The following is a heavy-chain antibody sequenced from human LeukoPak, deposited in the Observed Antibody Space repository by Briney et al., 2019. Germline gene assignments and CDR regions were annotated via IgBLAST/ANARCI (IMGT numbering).Heavy chain of an antibody. CDR1: GYTFTSYY. D-gene: IGHD3-22*01. J-gene: IGHJ3*02. CDR3: ARGSLFYDSSGYYPDAFDI. V-gene: IGHV1-46*03. CDR2: INPSGGST. Sequence: ASVKVSCKASGYTFTSYYMHWVRQAPGQGLEWMGIINPSGGSTSYAQKFQGRVTMTRDTSTSTVYMELSSLRSEDTAVYYCARGSLFYDSSGYYPDAFDIWGQGTMATVSS.